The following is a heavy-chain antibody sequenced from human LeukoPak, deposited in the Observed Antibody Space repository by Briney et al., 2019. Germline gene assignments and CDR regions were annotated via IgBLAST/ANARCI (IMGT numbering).Heavy chain of an antibody. Sequence: GGSLRLSCAGSGFNFSSHTMNWVRQAPGKGLEWVSYISAGGNTIYYADSVKGRFTISRDNAKNSLYLQMNSLRAEDTAVYYCARDRVRVGGYYDYWGQGTLVTVSS. D-gene: IGHD1-26*01. CDR3: ARDRVRVGGYYDY. CDR2: ISAGGNTI. CDR1: GFNFSSHT. V-gene: IGHV3-48*04. J-gene: IGHJ4*02.